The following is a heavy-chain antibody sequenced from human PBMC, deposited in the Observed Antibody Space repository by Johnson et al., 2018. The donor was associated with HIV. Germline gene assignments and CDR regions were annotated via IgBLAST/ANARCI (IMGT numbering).Heavy chain of an antibody. CDR2: ISYDGSNK. D-gene: IGHD3-3*01. J-gene: IGHJ3*02. CDR1: GFTFSTYA. Sequence: QVQLMESGGGVVQPGRSLRLSCAASGFTFSTYAMHWVRQAPGKGLEWVALISYDGSNKYYADSVKGRFTISRDNSKNTRYLQMNNLRAEDTAVDYCARAGPYDFWSGGHHDAFDIWGQGTMVTVSS. V-gene: IGHV3-30*04. CDR3: ARAGPYDFWSGGHHDAFDI.